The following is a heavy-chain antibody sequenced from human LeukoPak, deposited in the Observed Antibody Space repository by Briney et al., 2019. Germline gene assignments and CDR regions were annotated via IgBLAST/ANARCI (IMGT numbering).Heavy chain of an antibody. J-gene: IGHJ5*02. CDR3: AKDYGSSCSSWFDP. D-gene: IGHD6-13*01. Sequence: GGSLRLSCAATGLTLNTDWMHWVRQAPGKGLVWVSGVNPDGSITNYADSVKGRFTISRDNAKKTLYLQMNSLRAEDTALYYCAKDYGSSCSSWFDPWGQGTLVTVSS. V-gene: IGHV3-74*01. CDR2: VNPDGSIT. CDR1: GLTLNTDW.